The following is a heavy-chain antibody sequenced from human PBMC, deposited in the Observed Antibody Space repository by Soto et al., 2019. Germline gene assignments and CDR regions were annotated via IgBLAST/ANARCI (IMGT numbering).Heavy chain of an antibody. J-gene: IGHJ4*02. CDR3: ARGGEAVAGPDY. V-gene: IGHV1-8*01. CDR1: GYTFTSYD. CDR2: MNPNSGNT. D-gene: IGHD6-19*01. Sequence: ASVKVSCKASGYTFTSYDINWVRQATGQGLEWMGWMNPNSGNTGYAQKLQGRVTMTRNTSISTAYMELSSLRFEDTAVYYCARGGEAVAGPDYWGQGTLVTVSS.